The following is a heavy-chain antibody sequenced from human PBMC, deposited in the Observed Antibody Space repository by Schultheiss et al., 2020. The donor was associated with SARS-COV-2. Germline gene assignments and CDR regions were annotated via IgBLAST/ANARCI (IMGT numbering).Heavy chain of an antibody. CDR2: IFSNDEK. D-gene: IGHD3-22*01. CDR1: GFSLSNARMG. V-gene: IGHV2-26*01. Sequence: SGPTLVKPTETLTLTCTVSGFSLSNARMGVSWIRQPPGKALEWLAHIFSNDEKSYSTSLKSRLTISKDTSKSQVVLTMTNMDPVDTATYYCAQIGAYDSSGHNWFDPWGQGTLVTVSS. CDR3: AQIGAYDSSGHNWFDP. J-gene: IGHJ5*02.